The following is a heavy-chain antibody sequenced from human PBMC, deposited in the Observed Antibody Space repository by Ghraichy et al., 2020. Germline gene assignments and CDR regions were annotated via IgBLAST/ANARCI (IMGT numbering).Heavy chain of an antibody. CDR2: ISSSSSYT. CDR1: GFTFSDYY. J-gene: IGHJ5*02. D-gene: IGHD3-22*01. V-gene: IGHV3-11*06. Sequence: GGSLRLSCAASGFTFSDYYMSWIRQAPGKGLEWVSYISSSSSYTNYADSVKGRFTISRDNAKNSLYLQMNSLRAEDTAVYYCARAVIVGNNWFDPWGQGTLVTVSS. CDR3: ARAVIVGNNWFDP.